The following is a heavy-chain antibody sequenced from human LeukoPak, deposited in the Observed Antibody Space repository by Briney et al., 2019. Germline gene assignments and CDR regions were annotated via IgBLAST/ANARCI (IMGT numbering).Heavy chain of an antibody. CDR3: AVYDRDAGYSYGSPFDY. D-gene: IGHD5-18*01. CDR1: GYSFTSYW. CDR2: IDPSGSYI. Sequence: GESLKISCKGSGYSFTSYWISWVRQMPGKGLEWMGRIDPSGSYINYSPSFQGHVTISADKSISTAYLQWSSLKASDTAMYYCAVYDRDAGYSYGSPFDYWGQGTLVTVSS. J-gene: IGHJ4*02. V-gene: IGHV5-10-1*01.